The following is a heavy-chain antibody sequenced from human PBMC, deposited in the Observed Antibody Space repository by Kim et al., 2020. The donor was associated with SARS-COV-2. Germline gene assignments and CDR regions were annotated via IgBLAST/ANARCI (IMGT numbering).Heavy chain of an antibody. Sequence: GGSLRLSCAASGFTFSSYAMHWVRQAPGKGLEWVAVISYDGSNKYYADSVKGRFTISRDNSKNTLYLQMNSLRAEDTAVYYCARNQLVEDDAFDIWGQGTMVTVSS. J-gene: IGHJ3*02. V-gene: IGHV3-30-3*01. CDR2: ISYDGSNK. CDR3: ARNQLVEDDAFDI. D-gene: IGHD6-13*01. CDR1: GFTFSSYA.